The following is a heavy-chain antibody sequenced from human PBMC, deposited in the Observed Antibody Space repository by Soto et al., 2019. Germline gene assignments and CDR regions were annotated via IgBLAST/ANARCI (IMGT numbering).Heavy chain of an antibody. CDR1: GFTFSSYS. D-gene: IGHD2-21*02. Sequence: GGSLRLSCAASGFTFSSYSMNWVRQAPGKGLEWVSSITSSSNYIYYADSVKGRFTISRDNAKNSLYLQMNSLRAEDTAVYYCARDTPGCGGDCYAFDYWGQGTLVTVSS. CDR2: ITSSSNYI. CDR3: ARDTPGCGGDCYAFDY. J-gene: IGHJ4*02. V-gene: IGHV3-21*01.